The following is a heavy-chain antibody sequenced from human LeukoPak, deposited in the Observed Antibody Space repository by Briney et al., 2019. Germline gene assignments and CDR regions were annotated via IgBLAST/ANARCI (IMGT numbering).Heavy chain of an antibody. D-gene: IGHD4-17*01. CDR3: ARSDYGDYENDY. Sequence: SETLSLTCTISGGSISSYSWSWIRQPPGKGLEWIGRIFASGSTSYNPSLKSRITMSIDKSKNQFSLDLNSVTAADTAVYYCARSDYGDYENDYWGQGILVTVSS. V-gene: IGHV4-4*07. J-gene: IGHJ4*02. CDR1: GGSISSYS. CDR2: IFASGST.